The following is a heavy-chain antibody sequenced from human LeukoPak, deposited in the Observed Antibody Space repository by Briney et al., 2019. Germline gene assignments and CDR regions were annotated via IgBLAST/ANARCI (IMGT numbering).Heavy chain of an antibody. J-gene: IGHJ4*02. CDR3: ARLARCDGNCYSFDL. Sequence: SETLSLTCDVSGDSISSHPWSWIRQPPGQGLDYIGFIDYNGNTNYNPSLKSRVTISLDIFKNQFSLNLNSVSAADTAVYYCARLARCDGNCYSFDLWGQGMLVTVSS. V-gene: IGHV4-59*11. D-gene: IGHD2-21*02. CDR1: GDSISSHP. CDR2: IDYNGNT.